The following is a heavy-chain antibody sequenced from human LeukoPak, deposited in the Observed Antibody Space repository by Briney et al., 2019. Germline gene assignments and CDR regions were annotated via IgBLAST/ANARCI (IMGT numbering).Heavy chain of an antibody. D-gene: IGHD2-2*01. V-gene: IGHV4-34*01. CDR3: ARGVVVPVFVYGMDV. Sequence: PSETLSLTYAVYGGSFSGYYWSWIRQPPGKGLEWIGEINHSGSTNYNPSLKSRVTISVDTSKNQFSLKLSSVTAADTAVYYCARGVVVPVFVYGMDVWGQGTTVTVSS. CDR2: INHSGST. J-gene: IGHJ6*02. CDR1: GGSFSGYY.